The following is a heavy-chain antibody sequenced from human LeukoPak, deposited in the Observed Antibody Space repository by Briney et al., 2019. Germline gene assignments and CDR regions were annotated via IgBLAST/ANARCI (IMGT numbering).Heavy chain of an antibody. D-gene: IGHD3-10*01. J-gene: IGHJ4*02. CDR2: INDDGSGT. CDR3: ARDRSSHFDY. V-gene: IGHV3-74*03. Sequence: TGGSLRLSCAASGFTFSAYWMHWVRQAPGKGLVWVSHINDDGSGTMYADSVKGRFTISRDNAKNTLYLQMNSLRAEDTAVYYCARDRSSHFDYWGQGTLVTVSS. CDR1: GFTFSAYW.